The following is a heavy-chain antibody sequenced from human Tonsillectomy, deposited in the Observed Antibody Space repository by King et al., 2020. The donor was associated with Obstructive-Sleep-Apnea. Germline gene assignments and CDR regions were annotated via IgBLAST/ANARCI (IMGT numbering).Heavy chain of an antibody. Sequence: EVQLVESGGGLVQPGGSLRLSCAASGITFSSYSMNWVRQAPGKGLEWVSYISSSTRSIYYADSVKGRFTIPRDNAKNSLYRQMNSLRAEDTAVYYCATGGPDAFDFWGRGTMVTVSS. CDR2: ISSSTRSI. CDR3: ATGGPDAFDF. CDR1: GITFSSYS. J-gene: IGHJ3*01. D-gene: IGHD3-16*01. V-gene: IGHV3-48*04.